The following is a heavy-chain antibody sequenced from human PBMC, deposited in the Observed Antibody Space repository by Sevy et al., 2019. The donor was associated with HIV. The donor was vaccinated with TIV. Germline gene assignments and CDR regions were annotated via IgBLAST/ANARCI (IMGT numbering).Heavy chain of an antibody. Sequence: GGSLRLSCAASGFTFNTYSLIWVRQTPGKGLEWLSFIGTAAGVTYYADSVKGRFTISRDHAKNSLYLQMNSLRDEDTAVYYWSGCPGHYSIDYWGQGTLVTVSS. V-gene: IGHV3-48*02. J-gene: IGHJ4*02. CDR2: IGTAAGVT. CDR3: SGCPGHYSIDY. D-gene: IGHD2-21*01. CDR1: GFTFNTYS.